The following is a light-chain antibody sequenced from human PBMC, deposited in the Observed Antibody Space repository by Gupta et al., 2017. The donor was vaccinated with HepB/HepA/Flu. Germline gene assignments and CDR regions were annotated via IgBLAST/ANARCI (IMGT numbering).Light chain of an antibody. J-gene: IGKJ4*01. CDR2: GAS. CDR3: QQYNNWPHT. V-gene: IGKV3-15*01. Sequence: IVMTQSPATLSVSPGERATLSCRASQSISTNLAWYQQKPGQAPRLFIYGASTRATGIPARFSGSGSGTEFTLTITSLQSEDFAVYHCQQYNNWPHTFGGGTKVEIK. CDR1: QSISTN.